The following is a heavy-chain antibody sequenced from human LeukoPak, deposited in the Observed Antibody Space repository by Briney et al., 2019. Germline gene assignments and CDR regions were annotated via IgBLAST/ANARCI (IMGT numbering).Heavy chain of an antibody. J-gene: IGHJ3*02. CDR2: IYYSGST. D-gene: IGHD6-6*01. Sequence: PSEALSLTCTVFDGSISSRRYFWGWVRQPPGKGPGGVGSIYYSGSTYYNPSLKSRVTISVDTSKNQFSLKLSSVTAADTAVYYCARPRRIAAPTDQAFDIWGQGTMVTVSS. V-gene: IGHV4-39*01. CDR3: ARPRRIAAPTDQAFDI. CDR1: DGSISSRRYF.